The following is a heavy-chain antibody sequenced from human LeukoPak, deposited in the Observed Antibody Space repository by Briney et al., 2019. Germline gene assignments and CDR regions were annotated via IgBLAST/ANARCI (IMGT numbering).Heavy chain of an antibody. CDR3: ARVRRAYCGGDCYFDY. Sequence: GGSLRLSCAASGFTFSSYGMHWVRQAPGKGLEWVAVISYDGSNKYYADSVKGRFTISRDNSKNTLYLQMNSLRAEDTAVYYCARVRRAYCGGDCYFDYWGQGTLVTASS. CDR2: ISYDGSNK. V-gene: IGHV3-30*03. D-gene: IGHD2-21*02. CDR1: GFTFSSYG. J-gene: IGHJ4*02.